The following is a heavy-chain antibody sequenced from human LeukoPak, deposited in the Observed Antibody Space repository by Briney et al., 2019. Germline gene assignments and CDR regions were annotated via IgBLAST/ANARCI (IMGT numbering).Heavy chain of an antibody. CDR1: GFTFSSYA. J-gene: IGHJ6*02. V-gene: IGHV3-23*01. CDR3: AKYSGFIAAAGNMDV. Sequence: GGSLRLSCAASGFTFSSYAMSWVRQAPGKGLEWVSAISDDGGDSKYAESVKGRFTISRDNSRNRLYLQMNSLRVEDTAIYYCAKYSGFIAAAGNMDVWGQGTTVTVSS. D-gene: IGHD6-13*01. CDR2: ISDDGGDS.